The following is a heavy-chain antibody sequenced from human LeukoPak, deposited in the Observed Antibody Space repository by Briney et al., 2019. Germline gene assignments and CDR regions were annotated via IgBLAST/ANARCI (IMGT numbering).Heavy chain of an antibody. CDR2: IYYSGST. V-gene: IGHV4-30-4*07. CDR1: GGSISSGGYS. CDR3: ATCTGTVTAFIPYYYYMDV. D-gene: IGHD4-11*01. J-gene: IGHJ6*03. Sequence: PSETLSLTCAVSGGSISSGGYSWSWIRQPPGKGLEWIGYIYYSGSTYYNPSLKSRVTISVDTSKNQFSLKLSSVTAADTAVYYCATCTGTVTAFIPYYYYMDVWGKGTTVTVSS.